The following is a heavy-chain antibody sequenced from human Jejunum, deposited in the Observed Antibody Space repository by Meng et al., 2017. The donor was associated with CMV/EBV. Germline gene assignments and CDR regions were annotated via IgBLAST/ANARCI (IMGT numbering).Heavy chain of an antibody. Sequence: FTSYSINWVRQAPGKGLEWVSFISSNSNYIYYRDSVKGRFTISRDNAKKSVYLQMNTLRVEDAAVYYCVRDLSCSGGSCYSGAFDIWGQGTVVTVSS. D-gene: IGHD2-15*01. CDR3: VRDLSCSGGSCYSGAFDI. CDR1: FTSYS. CDR2: ISSNSNYI. V-gene: IGHV3-21*01. J-gene: IGHJ3*02.